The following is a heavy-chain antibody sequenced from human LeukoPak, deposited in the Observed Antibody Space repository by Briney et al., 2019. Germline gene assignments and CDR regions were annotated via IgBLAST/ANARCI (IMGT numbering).Heavy chain of an antibody. D-gene: IGHD3-22*01. Sequence: GGSLRLSCAASGFTFSSYAMSWVRQAPGKGLEWVSAISGSGGSTYYADSVKGRFTISRDNSKNTLHLQMNSLRAEDTAVYYCARGLGYYDSSGSRDWGQGTLVTVSS. CDR1: GFTFSSYA. CDR3: ARGLGYYDSSGSRD. CDR2: ISGSGGST. J-gene: IGHJ4*02. V-gene: IGHV3-23*01.